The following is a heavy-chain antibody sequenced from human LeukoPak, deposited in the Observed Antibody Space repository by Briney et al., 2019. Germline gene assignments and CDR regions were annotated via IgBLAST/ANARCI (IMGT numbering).Heavy chain of an antibody. Sequence: PSETLSLTCAVYGEAFIHNFWTWIRQPPGKGLEWIGQINYSGSTYYNPSLKSRVTILVDTSKNQFSLKLTSVTAADTAVYNCARAMPYFYGSIAVPGTIDYWGQGILVTAS. J-gene: IGHJ4*02. CDR3: ARAMPYFYGSIAVPGTIDY. CDR2: INYSGST. CDR1: GEAFIHNF. V-gene: IGHV4-34*01. D-gene: IGHD6-19*01.